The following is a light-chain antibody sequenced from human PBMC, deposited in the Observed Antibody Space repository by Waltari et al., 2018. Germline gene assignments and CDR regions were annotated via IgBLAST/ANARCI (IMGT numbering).Light chain of an antibody. CDR3: VSWDDSLNGHWV. CDR1: ASNIGGNL. V-gene: IGLV1-44*01. Sequence: QSVLTQPPSASGTPGQRVTISCSGSASNIGGNLVNWYQQLPGKAPKLLIYRSEQRPSGVPDRFSASKTGTSASLAISGLQSEDEADYFCVSWDDSLNGHWVFGGGTKVTVL. J-gene: IGLJ3*02. CDR2: RSE.